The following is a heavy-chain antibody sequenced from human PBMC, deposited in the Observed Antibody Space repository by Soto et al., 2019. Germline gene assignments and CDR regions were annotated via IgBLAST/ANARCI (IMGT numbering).Heavy chain of an antibody. D-gene: IGHD6-13*01. CDR3: ARRSSSWYFDY. CDR1: GFTFSGSA. V-gene: IGHV3-73*01. Sequence: LRLSCAASGFTFSGSAMHWVRQSSGKGLEWVGRIRSKANNYGTAYAASVTGRFTVSRDDSKNTTYLQMNSLRAEDTAVYYCARRSSSWYFDYWGQGTLVTVSS. J-gene: IGHJ4*02. CDR2: IRSKANNYGT.